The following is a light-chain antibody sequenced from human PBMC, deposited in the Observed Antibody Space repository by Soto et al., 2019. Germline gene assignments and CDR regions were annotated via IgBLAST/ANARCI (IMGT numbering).Light chain of an antibody. J-gene: IGLJ1*01. Sequence: QSALTQPPAVSGSPGQSVTISCTGTSSDVVSYNHVSWYQQPPGTAPKLIIYEVRKRPSGVPDRFSGSKSGNAASLTISGLEAAEDANYYCSLSTSDNIYVFGTGTKLTVL. CDR2: EVR. V-gene: IGLV2-18*01. CDR1: SSDVVSYNH. CDR3: SLSTSDNIYV.